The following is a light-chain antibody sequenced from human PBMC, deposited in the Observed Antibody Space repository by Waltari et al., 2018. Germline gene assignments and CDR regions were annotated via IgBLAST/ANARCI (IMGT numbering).Light chain of an antibody. Sequence: DIQMTQSPSTLSASVGDRVTITCRASQSITNWLAWYQPKPGKAPKLLIYKASNLESGVPSRFSGSGSGTEFTLTISSLQPDDVATYYCQQYDNYWTFGQGTKVEIK. J-gene: IGKJ1*01. V-gene: IGKV1-5*03. CDR2: KAS. CDR1: QSITNW. CDR3: QQYDNYWT.